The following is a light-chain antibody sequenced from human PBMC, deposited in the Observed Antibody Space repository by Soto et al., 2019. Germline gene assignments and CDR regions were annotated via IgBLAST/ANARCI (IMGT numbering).Light chain of an antibody. CDR3: SSYSGTNYHYV. CDR2: EVS. V-gene: IGLV2-8*01. J-gene: IGLJ1*01. Sequence: QSDLTQAPSASGSFGQSVTISCTGTSSDVGGYNYVSWYQQHPGKAPKLTIYEVSERPSGVPDRFSGSKSGNTASLTVSGLQADDEADYYCSSYSGTNYHYVFGTGTKVTVL. CDR1: SSDVGGYNY.